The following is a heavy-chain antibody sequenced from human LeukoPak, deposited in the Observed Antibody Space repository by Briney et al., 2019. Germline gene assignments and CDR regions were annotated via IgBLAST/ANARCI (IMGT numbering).Heavy chain of an antibody. V-gene: IGHV1-8*01. CDR3: ARGVINNYYYYYMNV. Sequence: ASVKVSCKASGYTFTSYDINWVRQATGQGLEWMGWMNPNSGNTGYAQKFQGRVTMTRNTSISTAYMELSSLRSEDTAVYYCARGVINNYYYYYMNVWGKGTTVTVSS. CDR1: GYTFTSYD. CDR2: MNPNSGNT. J-gene: IGHJ6*03. D-gene: IGHD3-22*01.